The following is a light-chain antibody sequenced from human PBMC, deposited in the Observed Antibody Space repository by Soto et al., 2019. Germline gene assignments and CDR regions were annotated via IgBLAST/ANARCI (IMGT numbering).Light chain of an antibody. CDR3: QSFDRSLSGVV. Sequence: QSVLTQPPSVSGAPGQRVTISCTGSSSNIGAGYDVQWYQQLPGTAPKLLIYDNINRPSGVPDRFSGSKSGTSASLAITGLQAEDEADYYCQSFDRSLSGVVFGGGTKVTVL. V-gene: IGLV1-40*01. J-gene: IGLJ2*01. CDR1: SSNIGAGYD. CDR2: DNI.